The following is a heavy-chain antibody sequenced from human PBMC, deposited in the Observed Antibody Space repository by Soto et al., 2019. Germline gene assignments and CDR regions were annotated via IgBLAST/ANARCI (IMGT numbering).Heavy chain of an antibody. CDR3: ASSKSGGSYYFDY. CDR2: IYHGGST. D-gene: IGHD1-26*01. Sequence: QVQLQESGPGLVKPSGTLSLTCAVSGGSISSTDWWSWVRQPPGKGLEWIGEIYHGGSTNYNPSLKSRVTITVDRSKNQCSLKLTSVTAADTAVYYCASSKSGGSYYFDYWGQGTLVTVSS. J-gene: IGHJ4*02. V-gene: IGHV4-4*02. CDR1: GGSISSTDW.